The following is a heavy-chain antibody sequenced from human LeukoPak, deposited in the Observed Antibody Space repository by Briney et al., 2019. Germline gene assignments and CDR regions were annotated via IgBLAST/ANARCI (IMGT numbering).Heavy chain of an antibody. CDR2: FAVSSNST. CDR1: GFTFSTYT. CDR3: AKVMWGSSGWYVDY. Sequence: PGGSLRLSCAASGFTFSTYTMSWVRQAPGKGLEWVSTFAVSSNSTLYADSVKGRFTISRDNSKNTLYLQMSSLRAEDTAIYHCAKVMWGSSGWYVDYWGQGTLVTVSS. D-gene: IGHD6-19*01. V-gene: IGHV3-23*01. J-gene: IGHJ4*02.